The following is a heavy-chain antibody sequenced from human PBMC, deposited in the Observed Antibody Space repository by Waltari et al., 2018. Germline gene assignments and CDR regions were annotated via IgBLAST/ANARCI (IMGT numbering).Heavy chain of an antibody. Sequence: EVQLLESGVGLVQPGGSLWLSCAASGFPFSSYAMSWARQAPGKGLEWVSVIYSGGSSTYYADSVKGRFTISRDNSKNTLYLQMNSLRAEDTAVYYCAKGGYSGSSDAFDIWGQGTMVTVSS. CDR3: AKGGYSGSSDAFDI. D-gene: IGHD1-26*01. V-gene: IGHV3-23*03. CDR1: GFPFSSYA. CDR2: IYSGGSST. J-gene: IGHJ3*02.